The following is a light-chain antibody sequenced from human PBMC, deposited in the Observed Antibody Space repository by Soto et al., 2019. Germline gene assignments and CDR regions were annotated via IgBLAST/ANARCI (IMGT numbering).Light chain of an antibody. CDR1: ESLVYSDGNTY. J-gene: IGKJ4*01. CDR2: KVS. Sequence: DVVMTQSPLSLPVTLGQPASISCRSGESLVYSDGNTYLNWFQQRPGQSPRRLIYKVSNRDSGVPDRLSGSGSGADFTLPISRVEAEDVGVYYCIQATHWPLTFGGGTKVEIK. CDR3: IQATHWPLT. V-gene: IGKV2-30*01.